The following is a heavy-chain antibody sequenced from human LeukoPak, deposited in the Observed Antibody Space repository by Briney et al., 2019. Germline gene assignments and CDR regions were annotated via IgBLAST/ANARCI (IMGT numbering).Heavy chain of an antibody. CDR1: GGSFSGYY. CDR2: INHSGST. J-gene: IGHJ5*02. Sequence: PSETLSLTCAVYGGSFSGYYWSWIRQPPGKGLEWIGEINHSGSTNYNPSLKSRVTISVDTSKNQFSLKLSSVTAADTAVYYCARVVARGHIGAAGTGWFDPWGQGTLVTVSS. D-gene: IGHD6-13*01. V-gene: IGHV4-34*01. CDR3: ARVVARGHIGAAGTGWFDP.